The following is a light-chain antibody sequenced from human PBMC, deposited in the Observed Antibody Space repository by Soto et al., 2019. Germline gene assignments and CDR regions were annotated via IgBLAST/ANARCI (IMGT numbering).Light chain of an antibody. Sequence: QSALTQPASVSGSPGQSITISCTGTSSDVGSYNLVSWYQQHPGKAPKLMIYEGSKRPSGVFNRFSGSKSGNTASLTISGLQDEDEDDYYCCSYAGSSAYVVFGGGTKLTVL. CDR2: EGS. J-gene: IGLJ2*01. CDR3: CSYAGSSAYVV. CDR1: SSDVGSYNL. V-gene: IGLV2-23*01.